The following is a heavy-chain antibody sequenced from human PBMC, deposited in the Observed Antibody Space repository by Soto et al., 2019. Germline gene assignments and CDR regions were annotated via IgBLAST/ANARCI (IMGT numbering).Heavy chain of an antibody. CDR3: ARGKIIGP. Sequence: SETLSLTCTVSGGSISSGNYYWSWIRQPPGKGLEWIGFISYSGSTYYSTSLKSRVTISVDTSKSQFSLNLSFVTAADTAVYYCARGKIIGPWGQGTLVTVSS. V-gene: IGHV4-30-4*01. J-gene: IGHJ5*02. CDR2: ISYSGST. D-gene: IGHD3-3*01. CDR1: GGSISSGNYY.